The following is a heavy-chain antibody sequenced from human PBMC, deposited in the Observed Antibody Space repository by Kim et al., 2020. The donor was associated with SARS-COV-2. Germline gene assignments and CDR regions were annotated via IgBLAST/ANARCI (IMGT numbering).Heavy chain of an antibody. CDR2: GGST. J-gene: IGHJ4*02. Sequence: GGSTNYADSVKGRFTIARDNSKNTLCLQMNSLRAEDTAVYYCAKGAGLGVWGQGTLVTVSS. CDR3: AKGAGLGV. V-gene: IGHV3-23*01. D-gene: IGHD3-16*01.